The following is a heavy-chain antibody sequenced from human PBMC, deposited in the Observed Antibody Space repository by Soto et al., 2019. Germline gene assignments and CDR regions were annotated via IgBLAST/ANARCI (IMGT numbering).Heavy chain of an antibody. CDR1: VGSISTNSYY. V-gene: IGHV4-39*01. D-gene: IGHD2-21*01. CDR3: ARLGHIHDPSAYYFAH. J-gene: IGHJ4*02. CDR2: IYFSWST. Sequence: SETLSLTCAVSVGSISTNSYYLGWIRQPPGKGLDWIGTIYFSWSTHYSPSLKSRLTISVDTSKNQFALKLRSVTAEETAVYYCARLGHIHDPSAYYFAHWAQGTIVTVSS.